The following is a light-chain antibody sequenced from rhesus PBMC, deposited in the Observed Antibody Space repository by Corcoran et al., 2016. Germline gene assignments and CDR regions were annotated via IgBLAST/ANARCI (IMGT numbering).Light chain of an antibody. V-gene: IGKV1-19*01. J-gene: IGKJ2*01. CDR1: QGISSW. Sequence: DIQMTQSPSSLSASVGDKVTITCQASQGISSWLAWYQQKPGKAPKPLIYYASSLQSGVPSRISDSGSGTCYTLPISSLRPKDFAPYYCQLYDDLPYSFGQGTKVEIK. CDR3: QLYDDLPYS. CDR2: YAS.